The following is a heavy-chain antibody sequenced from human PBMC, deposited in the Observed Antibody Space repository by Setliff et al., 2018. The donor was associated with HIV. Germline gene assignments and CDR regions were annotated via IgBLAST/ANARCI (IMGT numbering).Heavy chain of an antibody. CDR2: ISGGGDTA. CDR3: AKDHWGIAAAGMANY. J-gene: IGHJ4*02. V-gene: IGHV3-23*01. CDR1: GFTFATYA. Sequence: PGGSLRLSCAASGFTFATYAMSWVRQAPGKGLEWVSAISGGGDTAYYADSVKGRFTISRDNSKSTLYLQMNSLRAEDTAVYYCAKDHWGIAAAGMANYWGQGTLVTVSS. D-gene: IGHD6-13*01.